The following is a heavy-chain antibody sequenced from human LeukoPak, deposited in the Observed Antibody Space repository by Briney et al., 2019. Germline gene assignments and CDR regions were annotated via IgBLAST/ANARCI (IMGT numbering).Heavy chain of an antibody. J-gene: IGHJ3*01. CDR2: ISSSSSYI. Sequence: GGSLRLSCAASGFTFSSYSMNWVRQAPGKGLEWVSSISSSSSYIYYADSVKVRFTISRDNAKNSLYLQMNSLRAEDTAVYYCAKEMATIRAFDFWGQGTMVTVSS. D-gene: IGHD5-24*01. CDR1: GFTFSSYS. V-gene: IGHV3-21*04. CDR3: AKEMATIRAFDF.